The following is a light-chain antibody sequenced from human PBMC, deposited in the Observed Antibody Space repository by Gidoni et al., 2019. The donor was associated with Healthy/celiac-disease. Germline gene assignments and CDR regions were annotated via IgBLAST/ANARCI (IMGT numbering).Light chain of an antibody. CDR1: SSNIGAGYD. CDR2: GNS. Sequence: QSVLTQPPSVSAAPGQRVTISCTGSSSNIGAGYDVHWYQQLPGIAPKLLIYGNSNRPSGVPDRFSGSKTGTSASLAITGLQAEDEADYYCQSYDSSLSGVVFGGGTKLTVL. J-gene: IGLJ2*01. V-gene: IGLV1-40*01. CDR3: QSYDSSLSGVV.